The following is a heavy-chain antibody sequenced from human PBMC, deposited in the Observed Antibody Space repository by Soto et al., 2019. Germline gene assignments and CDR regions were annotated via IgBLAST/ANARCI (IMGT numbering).Heavy chain of an antibody. CDR2: INTGNGNT. CDR3: ARAISGYVT. D-gene: IGHD5-12*01. J-gene: IGHJ5*02. Sequence: QVQLVQSGAEVKKPGASVKVSCKASGITFSTYAIHWVRQAPGQSLEWMGWINTGNGNTRYSQNVQGRVTLTRDTSASTAYMDLSSLRSEATSIYYCARAISGYVTWGQGTLVTVSS. CDR1: GITFSTYA. V-gene: IGHV1-3*04.